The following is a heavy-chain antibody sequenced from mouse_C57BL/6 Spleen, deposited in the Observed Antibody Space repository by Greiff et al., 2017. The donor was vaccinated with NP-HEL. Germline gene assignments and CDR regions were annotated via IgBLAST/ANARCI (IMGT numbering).Heavy chain of an antibody. J-gene: IGHJ3*01. CDR3: ARTGYGSSPWFAY. Sequence: DVQLQESGGDLVKPGGSLKLSCAASGFTFSSYGMSWVRQTPDKRLEWVATISSGGSYTYYPDSVKGRFTISRDNAKNTLYLQMSSLKSEDTAMYYCARTGYGSSPWFAYWGQGTLVTVSA. CDR1: GFTFSSYG. D-gene: IGHD1-1*01. CDR2: ISSGGSYT. V-gene: IGHV5-6*01.